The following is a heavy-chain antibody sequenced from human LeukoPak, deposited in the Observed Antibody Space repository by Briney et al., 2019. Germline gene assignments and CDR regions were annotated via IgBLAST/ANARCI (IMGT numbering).Heavy chain of an antibody. CDR1: GFTFSSYE. V-gene: IGHV3-48*03. Sequence: GGSLRLSCAASGFTFSSYEMNWVRQAPGKGLEWVSYISSSGSSIYYADSVKGRFTISRDYAKNSVYLQMNSLRAEDTAVYYCARDRDVPAIGMDVWGQGTTVTVSS. J-gene: IGHJ6*02. CDR3: ARDRDVPAIGMDV. CDR2: ISSSGSSI.